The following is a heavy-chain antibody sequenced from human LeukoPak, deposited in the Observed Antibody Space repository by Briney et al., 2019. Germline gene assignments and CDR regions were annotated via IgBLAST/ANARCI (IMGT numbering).Heavy chain of an antibody. CDR1: GYSISSGYY. J-gene: IGHJ3*01. CDR2: IFNTGST. Sequence: SETLSLTCTVSGYSISSGYYWGWIRQPAGKAPEWIGRIFNTGSTSYNPSLKSRVTISVDRSKNQFSLKLSSVTAADTAVYYCARGGSRAAWGQGTMVTVSS. CDR3: ARGGSRAA. V-gene: IGHV4-38-2*02. D-gene: IGHD2-2*01.